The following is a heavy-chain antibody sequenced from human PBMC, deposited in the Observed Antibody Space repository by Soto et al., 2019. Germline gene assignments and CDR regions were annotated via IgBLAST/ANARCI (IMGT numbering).Heavy chain of an antibody. D-gene: IGHD3-10*01. J-gene: IGHJ3*01. CDR2: ITSSGNGT. V-gene: IGHV3-23*05. CDR1: GFKFSNYA. CDR3: AKRFFGSGSPTGAFDV. Sequence: GGSLRLSCAASGFKFSNYAMSWVRQAPGKGPEWVSFITSSGNGTYYADSVKGRFTISRDNSKNTLYVQMNNLRAEDTAKYYCAKRFFGSGSPTGAFDVWDPGTMVTVSS.